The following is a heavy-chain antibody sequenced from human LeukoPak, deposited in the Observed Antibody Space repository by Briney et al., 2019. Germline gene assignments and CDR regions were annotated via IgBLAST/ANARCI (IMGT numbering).Heavy chain of an antibody. J-gene: IGHJ6*03. CDR1: GGTFSSYA. CDR3: ARGAYDFWSGYRPHYYYYYYMDV. CDR2: IIPIFGTA. D-gene: IGHD3-3*01. Sequence: SVKVSCKASGGTFSSYAISWVRQAPGQGLEWMGGIIPIFGTANYAQKFQGRVTITADESTSIAYMELSSLRSEDTAVYYCARGAYDFWSGYRPHYYYYYYMDVWGKGTTVTVSS. V-gene: IGHV1-69*01.